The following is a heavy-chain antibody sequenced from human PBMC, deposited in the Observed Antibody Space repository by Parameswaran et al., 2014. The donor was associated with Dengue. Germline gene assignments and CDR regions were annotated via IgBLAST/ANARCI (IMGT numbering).Heavy chain of an antibody. Sequence: WVRQAPGQGLEWMGWMNPNSGNTGYAQKFQGRVTMTRNTSISTAYMELSSLRSEDTAVYYCTRRVIAFDIWAKDSGHRLL. V-gene: IGHV1-8*01. D-gene: IGHD2-21*01. CDR3: TRRVIAFDI. CDR2: MNPNSGNT. J-gene: IGHJ3*02.